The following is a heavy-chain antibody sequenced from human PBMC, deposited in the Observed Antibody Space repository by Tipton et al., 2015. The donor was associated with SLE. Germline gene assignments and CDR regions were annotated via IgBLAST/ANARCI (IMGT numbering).Heavy chain of an antibody. CDR2: IYYSGST. Sequence: LRLSCTVSGGSISSYYWSWIRQPPGKGLEWIGYIYYSGSTNYNPSLKSRVTISVDTSKNQFSLKLSSVTAADTAVYYCARDAIAAAGTFDYWGQGTLVTASS. J-gene: IGHJ4*02. CDR3: ARDAIAAAGTFDY. D-gene: IGHD6-13*01. CDR1: GGSISSYY. V-gene: IGHV4-59*01.